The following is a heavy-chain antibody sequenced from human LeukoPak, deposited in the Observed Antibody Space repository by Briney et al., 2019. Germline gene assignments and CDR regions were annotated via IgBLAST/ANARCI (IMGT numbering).Heavy chain of an antibody. CDR1: GGTFSSYA. Sequence: ASVTVSCKASGGTFSSYAISWVRQAPGQGLEWMGRIIPILGIANYAQKFQGRVTITADKSTSTAYMELSSLRSEDTAVYYCASGTIDSSSWPYYFDYWGQGTLVTVSS. CDR3: ASGTIDSSSWPYYFDY. CDR2: IIPILGIA. V-gene: IGHV1-69*04. J-gene: IGHJ4*02. D-gene: IGHD6-13*01.